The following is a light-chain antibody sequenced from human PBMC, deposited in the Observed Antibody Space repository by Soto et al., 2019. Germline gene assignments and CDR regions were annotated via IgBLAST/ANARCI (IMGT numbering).Light chain of an antibody. CDR3: YSYTSSSTWV. CDR1: SSDVGGYNF. CDR2: EVS. J-gene: IGLJ3*02. Sequence: QSALTQPPSASGSPGQSVTISCTGTSSDVGGYNFVSWYQQHPGKAPKLMIYEVSKRPSGVPDRFSGSKSDNTASLTISGLQAEDEADYYCYSYTSSSTWVFGGGTKLTVL. V-gene: IGLV2-8*01.